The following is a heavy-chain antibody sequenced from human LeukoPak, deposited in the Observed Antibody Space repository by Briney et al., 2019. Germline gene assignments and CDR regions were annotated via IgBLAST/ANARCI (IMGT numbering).Heavy chain of an antibody. CDR2: INPNSGGT. V-gene: IGHV1-2*02. J-gene: IGHJ4*02. CDR1: GYTFTGYY. Sequence: ASVKVSCKASGYTFTGYYMHWVRQAPGQGREWMGWINPNSGGTNYAQKFQGRVTMTRDTSISTAYMELSRLRSDDTAVYYCVRMTGYSYGSKVDYWGQGTLVTVSS. CDR3: VRMTGYSYGSKVDY. D-gene: IGHD5-18*01.